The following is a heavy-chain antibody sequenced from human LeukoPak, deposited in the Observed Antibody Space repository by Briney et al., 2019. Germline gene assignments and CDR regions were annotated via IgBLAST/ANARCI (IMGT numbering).Heavy chain of an antibody. Sequence: GGSLRLSCAASGFTFSSYAMSWVRQAPGKGLEWVSGISGSGGSTYYADSVKGRFTISRDNSKNTLYLQMNRLRAEDTAVYYCAKGPNWGDHWYFDLWGRGPLVTVSS. V-gene: IGHV3-23*01. D-gene: IGHD7-27*01. J-gene: IGHJ2*01. CDR1: GFTFSSYA. CDR3: AKGPNWGDHWYFDL. CDR2: ISGSGGST.